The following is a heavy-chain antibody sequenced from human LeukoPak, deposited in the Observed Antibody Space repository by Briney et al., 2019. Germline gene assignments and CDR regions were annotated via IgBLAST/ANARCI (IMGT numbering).Heavy chain of an antibody. D-gene: IGHD2-2*02. V-gene: IGHV4-61*02. CDR1: GGSISSGVYY. CDR3: ARVVPAAIGYYMDV. J-gene: IGHJ6*03. Sequence: SETLSLTCTVSGGSISSGVYYWSWIRQPAGKGLEWIGRIYTSGSTNYNPSLKSRVTISVDTSKNQFSLKLSSVTAADTAVYYCARVVPAAIGYYMDVWGKGTTVTVSS. CDR2: IYTSGST.